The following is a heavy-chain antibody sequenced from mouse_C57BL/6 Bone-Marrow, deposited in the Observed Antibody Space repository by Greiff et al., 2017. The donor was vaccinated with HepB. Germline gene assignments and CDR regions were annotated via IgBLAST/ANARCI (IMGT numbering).Heavy chain of an antibody. CDR2: IYPGSGNT. CDR1: GYTFTDYY. Sequence: QVQLKQSGAELVRPGASVKLSCKASGYTFTDYYINWVKQRPGQGLEWIARIYPGSGNTYYNEKFKGKATLTAEKSSSTAYMQLSSLTSEDSAVYFCARERVLWSYWYFDVWGTGTTVTVSS. D-gene: IGHD1-1*02. J-gene: IGHJ1*03. V-gene: IGHV1-76*01. CDR3: ARERVLWSYWYFDV.